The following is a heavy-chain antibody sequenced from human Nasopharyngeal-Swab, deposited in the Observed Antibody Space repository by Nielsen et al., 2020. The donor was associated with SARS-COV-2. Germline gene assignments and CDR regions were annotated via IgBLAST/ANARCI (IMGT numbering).Heavy chain of an antibody. D-gene: IGHD3-10*01. V-gene: IGHV1-18*04. CDR3: ARDRRSGDNDAFDI. J-gene: IGHJ3*02. Sequence: ASVKVSCKASGYIFNSYGISWVRQAPGQGLEWMGWVSTINGDTNYAQRFQGRVTMTTDTSTSTVYMELSSLRSEDTAVYYCARDRRSGDNDAFDIWGQGTMVTVSS. CDR1: GYIFNSYG. CDR2: VSTINGDT.